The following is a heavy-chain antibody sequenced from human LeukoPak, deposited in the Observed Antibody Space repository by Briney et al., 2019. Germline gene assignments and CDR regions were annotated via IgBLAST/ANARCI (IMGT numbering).Heavy chain of an antibody. D-gene: IGHD5-18*01. CDR3: ARDGGSRGYTYGQGAFDI. V-gene: IGHV3-30-3*01. Sequence: PGGSLRLSCAASGFTFSSYDMHWVSQAPGKGLEWVAVISYDGNNKYYADSVKGRFTISRDNSEKTLYLQMNSLRAEDTAVYYCARDGGSRGYTYGQGAFDIWGQGTMVTVSS. J-gene: IGHJ3*02. CDR2: ISYDGNNK. CDR1: GFTFSSYD.